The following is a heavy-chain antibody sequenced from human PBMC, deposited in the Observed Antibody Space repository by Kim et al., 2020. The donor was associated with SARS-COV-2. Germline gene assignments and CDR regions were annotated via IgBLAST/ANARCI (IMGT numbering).Heavy chain of an antibody. V-gene: IGHV2-5*02. Sequence: SGPTLVHPTQTLTLTCTFSGFSLPTSGVGVGWIRQSPGKALEWLAVIYWDDDKRYSPSLKSRVTITKDTSKNQVVLTMTNMDPVDTGTYYCAHRRTVVGSSWLDPWGQGTLVTVSS. CDR1: GFSLPTSGVG. J-gene: IGHJ5*02. CDR3: AHRRTVVGSSWLDP. D-gene: IGHD2-15*01. CDR2: IYWDDDK.